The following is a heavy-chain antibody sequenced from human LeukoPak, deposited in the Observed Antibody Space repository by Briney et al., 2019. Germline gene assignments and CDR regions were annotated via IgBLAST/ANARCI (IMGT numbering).Heavy chain of an antibody. V-gene: IGHV1-2*02. CDR1: GYTFTGNY. J-gene: IGHJ5*02. D-gene: IGHD3-9*01. Sequence: ASVTVSCKASGYTFTGNYVHWVRQAPGQGLEWMGWIKPNSGGTNYARKFQGRVSMTRDTSISTAYLEMSRLRSDDTAVYYCARGDDILTGNRDWFDPWGQGTLVTVFS. CDR2: IKPNSGGT. CDR3: ARGDDILTGNRDWFDP.